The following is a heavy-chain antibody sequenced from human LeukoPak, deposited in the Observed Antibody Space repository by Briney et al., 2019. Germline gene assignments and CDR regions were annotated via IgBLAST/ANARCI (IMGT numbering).Heavy chain of an antibody. CDR2: IIPIFGTA. CDR3: ARPGYSGYDLPNYFDY. J-gene: IGHJ4*02. Sequence: SVKVSCKASGGTFSSYAISWVRQAPGQGLEWMGGIIPIFGTANYAQKFQGRVTITADESTSTAYMELSSLRSEDTAVYYCARPGYSGYDLPNYFDYWGQGTLVTVSS. D-gene: IGHD5-12*01. CDR1: GGTFSSYA. V-gene: IGHV1-69*13.